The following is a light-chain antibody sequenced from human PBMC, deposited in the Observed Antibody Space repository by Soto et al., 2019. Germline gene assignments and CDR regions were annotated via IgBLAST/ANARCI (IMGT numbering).Light chain of an antibody. Sequence: DIQMTQSPSTLSASVGDRVTITCRASPRISSWLAWYQQKPGNAPKLLIYDASSVESGVPSRFSGSGSGTESTLTISSLQPDDFATYYCQQYNSVWTFGQGTKVEIK. CDR1: PRISSW. CDR2: DAS. V-gene: IGKV1-5*01. J-gene: IGKJ1*01. CDR3: QQYNSVWT.